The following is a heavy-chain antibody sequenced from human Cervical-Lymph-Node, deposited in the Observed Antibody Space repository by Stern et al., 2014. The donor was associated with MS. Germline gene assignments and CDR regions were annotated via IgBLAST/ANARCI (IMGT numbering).Heavy chain of an antibody. V-gene: IGHV2-5*02. CDR1: GFSVSPRGVG. CDR3: AHRRVAVVGRAPPNFFDP. D-gene: IGHD6-19*01. Sequence: ASGPTLVKPTQNLRLTCSFPGFSVSPRGVGVVWTLLPPGQALDCLAPLFLDDDKRYSTSLKSRLTITKDTSKNQVVLTVTNIDPGDTGTYYCAHRRVAVVGRAPPNFFDPWGPGTLVTVSS. J-gene: IGHJ5*02. CDR2: LFLDDDK.